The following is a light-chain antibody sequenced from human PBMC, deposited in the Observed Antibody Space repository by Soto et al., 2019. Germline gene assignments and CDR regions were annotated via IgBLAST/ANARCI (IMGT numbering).Light chain of an antibody. V-gene: IGKV3-11*01. CDR1: QSVSSY. J-gene: IGKJ4*01. Sequence: IVFAQSPATLSLSPGEKATLSCRANQSVSSYLAWYQQKPGQAPRLLIYDASNRATGIPARFSGSGSGTDFTLTISSLEPEDFAVYYCQQRSNWPLTFGGGTKVDIK. CDR3: QQRSNWPLT. CDR2: DAS.